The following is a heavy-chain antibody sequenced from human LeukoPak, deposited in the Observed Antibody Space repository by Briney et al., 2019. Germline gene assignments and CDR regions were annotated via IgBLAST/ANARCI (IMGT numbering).Heavy chain of an antibody. Sequence: GGSLRLSCAASGFTFSSYAMSWVRQAPGKGLEWVSALSGSGGSTYYADSVKGRFIISRDNSKNTLYPQMNSLRAEDTAIYYCAKLCGWHYDSSGSYWGQGTLVTVSS. CDR3: AKLCGWHYDSSGSY. V-gene: IGHV3-23*01. CDR2: LSGSGGST. CDR1: GFTFSSYA. D-gene: IGHD3-22*01. J-gene: IGHJ4*02.